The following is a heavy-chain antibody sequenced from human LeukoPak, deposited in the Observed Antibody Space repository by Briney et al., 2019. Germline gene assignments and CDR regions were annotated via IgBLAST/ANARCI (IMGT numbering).Heavy chain of an antibody. CDR1: GFTFSSHW. CDR2: IKSDGSST. Sequence: GGSLRLSCATSGFTFSSHWMHWVRQAPEKGLVWVSRIKSDGSSTNYADSVKGRFTISRDNSKNTLYPQMNSLRAEDTAVYYCAKGAGDSSRWYAIFDYWGQGTLVTVSS. CDR3: AKGAGDSSRWYAIFDY. V-gene: IGHV3-74*01. J-gene: IGHJ4*02. D-gene: IGHD6-13*01.